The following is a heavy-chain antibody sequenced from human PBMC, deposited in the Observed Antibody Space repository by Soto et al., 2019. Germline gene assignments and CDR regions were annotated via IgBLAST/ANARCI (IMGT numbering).Heavy chain of an antibody. D-gene: IGHD1-20*01. J-gene: IGHJ3*02. CDR3: VRDAYNRDAFDI. CDR2: ISASSSSI. Sequence: DVQLVESGGGLVKPGGSLRLSCAASGFNFITFSMNWVRQAPGKGLEWVSSISASSSSIYYAELVKGRFTVSRHNAKNSLYLQMNSLAAYYTALYYCVRDAYNRDAFDIWGQGTTVTVSS. CDR1: GFNFITFS. V-gene: IGHV3-21*01.